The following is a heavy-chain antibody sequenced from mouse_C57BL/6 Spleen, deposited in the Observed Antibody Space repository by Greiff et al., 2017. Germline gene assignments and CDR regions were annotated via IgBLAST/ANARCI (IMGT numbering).Heavy chain of an antibody. CDR2: ISSGGSYT. J-gene: IGHJ4*01. D-gene: IGHD2-4*01. V-gene: IGHV5-6*01. Sequence: EVQLLESGGDLVKPGGSLKLSCAASGFTFRSYGMSWVRQTPDKRLEWVATISSGGSYTYYPDSVKGRFTISRDNAKNTLYLQVSSLKSEDTAMDYCARHKVITSMDYWGKGTSVTVSS. CDR1: GFTFRSYG. CDR3: ARHKVITSMDY.